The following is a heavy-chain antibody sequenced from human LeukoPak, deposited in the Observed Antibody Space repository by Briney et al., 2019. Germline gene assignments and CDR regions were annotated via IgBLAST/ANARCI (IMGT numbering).Heavy chain of an antibody. Sequence: SETLSLTCTVSGGSISSGGYYWSWIRQPPGKGLEWIGYIYHSGSTYYNPSLKSRVTISVDRSKNQFSLKLSSVTAADTAVYYCARDDGIKLGQWLVRNWFDPWGQGTLVTVSS. CDR2: IYHSGST. CDR3: ARDDGIKLGQWLVRNWFDP. J-gene: IGHJ5*02. CDR1: GGSISSGGYY. D-gene: IGHD6-19*01. V-gene: IGHV4-30-2*01.